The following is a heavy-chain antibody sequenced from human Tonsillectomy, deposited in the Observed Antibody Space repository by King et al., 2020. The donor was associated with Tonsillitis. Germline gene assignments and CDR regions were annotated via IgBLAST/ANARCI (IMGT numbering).Heavy chain of an antibody. V-gene: IGHV1-8*01. CDR3: ARVTPCSSTSCYFPYSYYGMDV. CDR2: MNPNSGNT. J-gene: IGHJ6*02. Sequence: VQLVESGAEVKKPGASVKVSCKASGYTFTSYDINWVRQATGQGLEWMGWMNPNSGNTGYAQKFQGRVTMTRNTSISTAYMELSSLRSEDTAVYYCARVTPCSSTSCYFPYSYYGMDVWGQGTTVTVSS. CDR1: GYTFTSYD. D-gene: IGHD2-2*01.